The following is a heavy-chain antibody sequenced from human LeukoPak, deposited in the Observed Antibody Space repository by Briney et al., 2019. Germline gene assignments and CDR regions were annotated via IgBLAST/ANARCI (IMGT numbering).Heavy chain of an antibody. Sequence: SETLSLTCAVYGGSFSGYYWSWIRQPPGKGLEWIGEINHSGSTNYNPSLKSRVTISVDTSKNQFSLKLSSVTAADTAVYYCARVRGLYYGSGSYGLFDYWGQGTLVTVSS. D-gene: IGHD3-10*01. CDR3: ARVRGLYYGSGSYGLFDY. J-gene: IGHJ4*02. CDR2: INHSGST. CDR1: GGSFSGYY. V-gene: IGHV4-34*01.